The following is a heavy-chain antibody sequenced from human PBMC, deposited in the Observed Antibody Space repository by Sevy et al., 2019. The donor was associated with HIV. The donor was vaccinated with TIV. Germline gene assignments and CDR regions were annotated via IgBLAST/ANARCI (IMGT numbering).Heavy chain of an antibody. J-gene: IGHJ6*02. V-gene: IGHV3-48*03. CDR3: AKGGGQYDLGMDV. CDR2: ISSSGSTI. D-gene: IGHD3-3*01. Sequence: GGSLRLSCAASGFTFSSYEMNWVRQAPGKGLEWVSYISSSGSTIYYADSVRGRFTISRDNAKKSLYLQMNSLRAEDTAVYYCAKGGGQYDLGMDVWGQGTTVTVSS. CDR1: GFTFSSYE.